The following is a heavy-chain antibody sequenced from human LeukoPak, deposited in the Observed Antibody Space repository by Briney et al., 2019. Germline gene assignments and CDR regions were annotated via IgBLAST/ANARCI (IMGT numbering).Heavy chain of an antibody. D-gene: IGHD6-13*01. CDR2: ISYDGSNK. V-gene: IGHV3-30*04. CDR1: GFTFSSYA. CDR3: ARVGVVKGSSSWYFDY. J-gene: IGHJ4*02. Sequence: GGSLRLSCAASGFTFSSYAMHWVRQAPGKGLEWVAVISYDGSNKYYADSVKGRFTISRDNSKNTLYLRMNSLRAEDTAVYYCARVGVVKGSSSWYFDYWGQGTLVTVSS.